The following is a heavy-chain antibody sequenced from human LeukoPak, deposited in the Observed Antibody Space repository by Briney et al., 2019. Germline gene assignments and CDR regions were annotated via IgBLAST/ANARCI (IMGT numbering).Heavy chain of an antibody. Sequence: GESLKISCEGSGYSFTIYWIGWVRQMPGKGLEWMGIIYPGDSDITYSPSFQGQVTIPADKSISTAYLQWSSLKASDTAIYYCARHGGAFDYWGQGTLVTVSS. V-gene: IGHV5-51*01. CDR2: IYPGDSDI. J-gene: IGHJ4*02. D-gene: IGHD4-17*01. CDR1: GYSFTIYW. CDR3: ARHGGAFDY.